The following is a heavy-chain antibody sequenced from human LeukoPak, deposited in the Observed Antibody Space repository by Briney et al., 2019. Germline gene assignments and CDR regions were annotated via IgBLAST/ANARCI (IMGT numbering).Heavy chain of an antibody. CDR1: GGTFSSYA. J-gene: IGHJ5*02. V-gene: IGHV1-69*13. Sequence: GASVKVSCKASGGTFSSYAISWVRQAPGQGLEWMGGIIPIFGTANYAQKFQGRVTITADESTSTAYMELRSLRSDDTAVYYCARLPAYYDFWSGYSWFDPWGQGTLVTVSS. D-gene: IGHD3-3*01. CDR3: ARLPAYYDFWSGYSWFDP. CDR2: IIPIFGTA.